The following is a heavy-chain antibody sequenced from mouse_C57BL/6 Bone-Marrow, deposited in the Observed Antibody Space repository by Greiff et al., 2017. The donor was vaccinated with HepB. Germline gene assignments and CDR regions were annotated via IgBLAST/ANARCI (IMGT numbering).Heavy chain of an antibody. D-gene: IGHD6-1*01. CDR2: INYDGSST. V-gene: IGHV5-16*01. CDR1: GFTFSDYY. CDR3: ARDHAILEGYFDY. J-gene: IGHJ2*01. Sequence: EVKLMESEGGLVQPGSSMKLSCTASGFTFSDYYMAWVRQVPEKGLEWVANINYDGSSTYYLDSLKSRFIISRDNAKNILYLQMSSLKSEDTATYYCARDHAILEGYFDYWGQGTTLTVSS.